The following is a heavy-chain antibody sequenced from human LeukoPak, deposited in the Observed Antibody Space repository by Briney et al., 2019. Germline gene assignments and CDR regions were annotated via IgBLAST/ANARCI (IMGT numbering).Heavy chain of an antibody. CDR2: IYYSGST. J-gene: IGHJ4*02. Sequence: SETLSLTCTVSGGSISSGDYYWSWIRQHPGKGLEWIGYIYYSGSTHYNPSLKSRVTISVDTSKIQFSLNLNSVTAADTAVYYCARGGYYFDYWGQGTLVTVSS. CDR1: GGSISSGDYY. V-gene: IGHV4-31*03. CDR3: ARGGYYFDY. D-gene: IGHD5-12*01.